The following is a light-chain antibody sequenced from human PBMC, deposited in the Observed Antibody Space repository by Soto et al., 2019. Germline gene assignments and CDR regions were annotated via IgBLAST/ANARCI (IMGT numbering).Light chain of an antibody. V-gene: IGKV3-20*01. Sequence: EIVLTQSPGTLSLSPGERATLSCRASQSVSSSYLAWYQKKPGQAPRLLFYGASTRATGIPERFSGSGSGTDFTLTISRLEPEDFAVYYCQQYGSSLFTFGGGTKVEIK. CDR1: QSVSSSY. CDR3: QQYGSSLFT. J-gene: IGKJ4*01. CDR2: GAS.